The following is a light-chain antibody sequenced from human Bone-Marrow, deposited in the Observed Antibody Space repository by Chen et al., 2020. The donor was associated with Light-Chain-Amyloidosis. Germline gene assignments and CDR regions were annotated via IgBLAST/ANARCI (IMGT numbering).Light chain of an antibody. CDR1: GSDVGGDNH. CDR2: EVT. V-gene: IGLV2-14*01. CDR3: SSYTITNPLV. Sequence: QSALTQPASVSGSPGQSITITCTGTGSDVGGDNHVSWYQQHPDKAPKLMIYEVTNRPSWVPDRFSGSKSDNTASLTISGLQTEDEADYFCSSYTITNPLVFGSGTRVTVL. J-gene: IGLJ1*01.